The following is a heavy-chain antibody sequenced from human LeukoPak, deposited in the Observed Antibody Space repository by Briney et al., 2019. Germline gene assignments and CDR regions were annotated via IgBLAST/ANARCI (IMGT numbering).Heavy chain of an antibody. CDR3: ARLGYCSSTSCFDY. J-gene: IGHJ4*02. Sequence: PSETLSLTCAVYGGSFSGYYWSWTRQPPGKGLEWIGEINHSGSTNYNPSLKSRVTISVDTSKNQFSLKLSSVTAADTAVYYCARLGYCSSTSCFDYWGQGTLVTVSS. CDR1: GGSFSGYY. D-gene: IGHD2-2*01. V-gene: IGHV4-34*01. CDR2: INHSGST.